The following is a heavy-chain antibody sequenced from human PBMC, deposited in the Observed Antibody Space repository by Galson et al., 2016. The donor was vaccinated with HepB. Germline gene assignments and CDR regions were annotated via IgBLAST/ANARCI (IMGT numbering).Heavy chain of an antibody. D-gene: IGHD2-15*01. V-gene: IGHV3-33*01. CDR2: IWSDGSNK. CDR3: ARVGFCSSGSCYPSESYYYYMDV. CDR1: GFTFSTYG. J-gene: IGHJ6*03. Sequence: SLRLSCAASGFTFSTYGMHWVSQAPGKGLEWVAAIWSDGSNKYYADSVKGRFTISRDNSKNTLYLQMNSLRAEDTAVYYCARVGFCSSGSCYPSESYYYYMDVWGKGTTVTVSS.